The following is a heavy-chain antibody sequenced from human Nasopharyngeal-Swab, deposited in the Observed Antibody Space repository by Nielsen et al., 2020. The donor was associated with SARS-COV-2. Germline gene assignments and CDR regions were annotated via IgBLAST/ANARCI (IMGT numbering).Heavy chain of an antibody. D-gene: IGHD2/OR15-2a*01. CDR2: INKDGSEQ. CDR1: VIPFSNAW. Sequence: SLLISCAASVIPFSNAWMSWVRPAPGKVLELVPNINKDGSEQYYVDSVKGRFTSSRANAKNSLYLQMNSLRAEDTAVYYCARPSLSGPIVLWRVFDLWGRGTLVTVSS. V-gene: IGHV3-7*05. J-gene: IGHJ2*01. CDR3: ARPSLSGPIVLWRVFDL.